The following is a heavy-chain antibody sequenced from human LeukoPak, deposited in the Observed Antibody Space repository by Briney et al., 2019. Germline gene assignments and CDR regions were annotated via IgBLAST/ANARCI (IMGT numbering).Heavy chain of an antibody. CDR1: AHTFTSSA. V-gene: IGHV1-18*01. CDR2: ISPYNGDT. CDR3: ARDKAFLGYYDTSGYFQQWFDS. Sequence: ASVKVSCKASAHTFTSSAFTWVRQAPGQGLEWMGWISPYNGDTHYAQKFQDRVTMTTDTSTSTAYMDLRSLGFDDTAVYYCARDKAFLGYYDTSGYFQQWFDSWGQGTLVTVSS. D-gene: IGHD3-22*01. J-gene: IGHJ5*01.